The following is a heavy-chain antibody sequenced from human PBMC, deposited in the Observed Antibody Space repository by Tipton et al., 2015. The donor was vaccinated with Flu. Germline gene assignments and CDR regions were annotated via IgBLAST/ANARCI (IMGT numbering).Heavy chain of an antibody. Sequence: TLSLTCTVSGGSISSGGYYWSWIRQHPGKGLEWIGYISYSGRTYYNPSLKSRVTISVDTSKNQFSLKLSSVTAADTAVYYCARGGATGEDYFDYWGQGTLVTVSS. D-gene: IGHD5-12*01. J-gene: IGHJ4*02. CDR2: ISYSGRT. CDR1: GGSISSGGYY. CDR3: ARGGATGEDYFDY. V-gene: IGHV4-31*03.